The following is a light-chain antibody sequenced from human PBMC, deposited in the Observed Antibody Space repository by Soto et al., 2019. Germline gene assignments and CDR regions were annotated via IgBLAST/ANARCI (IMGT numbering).Light chain of an antibody. Sequence: DIQMTQSPSSLSASVGDRVTITCRASQSISSYLNWYQQKPVKAPKLLIYPASSLQSGVPSRFSGSGSGTDLTLTISSLQPEDFANYYCQQSYSTPYTFGQGTKLEIK. J-gene: IGKJ2*01. V-gene: IGKV1-39*01. CDR2: PAS. CDR1: QSISSY. CDR3: QQSYSTPYT.